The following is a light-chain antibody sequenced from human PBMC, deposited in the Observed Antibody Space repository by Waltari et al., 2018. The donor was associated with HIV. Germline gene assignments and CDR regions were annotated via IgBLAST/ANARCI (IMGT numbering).Light chain of an antibody. CDR1: QSVLYSSSTKNS. CDR3: QQYYNTPYT. V-gene: IGKV4-1*01. Sequence: DIVMTQSPDSLTVSLGERATINCKSSQSVLYSSSTKNSLAWYQQKPGQPPKLLIYWASTREPGVPDRFSGSGSGTVFTLTISSLQAEDVAVYYCQQYYNTPYTFGQGTKLEIK. CDR2: WAS. J-gene: IGKJ2*01.